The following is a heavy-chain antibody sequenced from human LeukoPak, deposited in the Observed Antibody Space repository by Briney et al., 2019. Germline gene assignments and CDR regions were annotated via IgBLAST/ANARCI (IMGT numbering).Heavy chain of an antibody. J-gene: IGHJ6*03. D-gene: IGHD6-13*01. CDR1: GFTFSSYA. V-gene: IGHV3-30-3*01. CDR3: ARAYSSRPGGYYYMDV. Sequence: GGSLRLSCAASGFTFSSYAMHWVRQAPGKGLEWVAVISYDGSNKYYADSVKGRFTISRDNSKNTLYLQMNSLRAEDTAVYYCARAYSSRPGGYYYMDVWGKGTTVTVSS. CDR2: ISYDGSNK.